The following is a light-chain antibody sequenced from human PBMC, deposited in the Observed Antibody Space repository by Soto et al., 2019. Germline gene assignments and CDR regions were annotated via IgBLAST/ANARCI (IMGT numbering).Light chain of an antibody. CDR2: GAS. CDR1: QSVATN. CDR3: QQYNKWPQA. V-gene: IGKV3-15*01. Sequence: EIVMPQSPATLSVSPGERATLSCRATQSVATNLAWYPQRPGQAPRLLIHGASKRAIGLPARFRGSGSGTEFTLTITSLQSEDFAVYYCQQYNKWPQAFGPGTKVDTK. J-gene: IGKJ3*01.